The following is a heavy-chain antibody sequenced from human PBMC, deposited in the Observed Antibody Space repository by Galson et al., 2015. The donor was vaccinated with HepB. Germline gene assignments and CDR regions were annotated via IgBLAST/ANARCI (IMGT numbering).Heavy chain of an antibody. D-gene: IGHD3-22*01. V-gene: IGHV4-4*07. CDR3: ARESLITGDTLDI. CDR2: IFTSGAS. Sequence: SETLSLTCTVSSVSIRSHYWTWIRQPAGKGLEWIGRIFTSGASNYNPSLKRRLSMSVDTSKDQFSLKLTSVTAADTAVYYCARESLITGDTLDIWGRGTLVTVSS. J-gene: IGHJ3*02. CDR1: SVSIRSHY.